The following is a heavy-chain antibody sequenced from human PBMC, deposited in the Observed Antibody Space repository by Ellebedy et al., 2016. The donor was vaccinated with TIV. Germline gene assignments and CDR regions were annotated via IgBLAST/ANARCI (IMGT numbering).Heavy chain of an antibody. J-gene: IGHJ4*02. D-gene: IGHD6-13*01. CDR2: ISNSGDST. CDR3: AKGPRWQQLIPSLPDC. CDR1: GFTFSSYT. Sequence: GESLKISXAASGFTFSSYTMRWVRQAPGKGLEWVSGISNSGDSTYYADSVKGRFTISRDNSQNTLYLQMNSLRAEDTAVYYCAKGPRWQQLIPSLPDCWGQGTLVTVSS. V-gene: IGHV3-23*01.